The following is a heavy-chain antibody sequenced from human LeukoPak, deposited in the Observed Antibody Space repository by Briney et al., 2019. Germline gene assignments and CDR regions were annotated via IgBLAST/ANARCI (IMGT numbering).Heavy chain of an antibody. CDR3: ATRQGRASGLEY. Sequence: GESLKISCKASGYSFSSYRIAWVRQMPGKGLEWMGIIYPGDSDTRYSPSFQGQVTISVDKSTSHAYLQWSSLKASDTAVYYCATRQGRASGLEYWGQGTLVTVSS. J-gene: IGHJ4*02. V-gene: IGHV5-51*01. CDR2: IYPGDSDT. CDR1: GYSFSSYR. D-gene: IGHD5-12*01.